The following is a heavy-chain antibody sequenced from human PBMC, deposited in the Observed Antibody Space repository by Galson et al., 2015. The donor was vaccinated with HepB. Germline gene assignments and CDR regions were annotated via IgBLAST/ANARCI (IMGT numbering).Heavy chain of an antibody. V-gene: IGHV4-39*01. J-gene: IGHJ4*02. Sequence: ETLSLTCTVSGGSISSSSYYWGWIRQPPGKGLEWIGSIYYSGSTYYNPSLKGRVTISVDTSKNQFSLKLSSVTAADTAVYYCARCLVPAADFDYWGQGTLVTVSS. D-gene: IGHD2-2*01. CDR2: IYYSGST. CDR3: ARCLVPAADFDY. CDR1: GGSISSSSYY.